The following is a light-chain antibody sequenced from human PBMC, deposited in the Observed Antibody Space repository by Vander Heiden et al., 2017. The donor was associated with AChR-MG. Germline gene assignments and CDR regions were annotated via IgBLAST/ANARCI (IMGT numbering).Light chain of an antibody. J-gene: IGKJ1*01. CDR3: QQRLSWPRT. CDR1: QTVGNS. CDR2: EGS. V-gene: IGKV3-11*01. Sequence: EIVLTQSPATLPLFPGERATLSCRASQTVGNSLAWYRQPPGQAPTLLIYEGSVRAPGVPARFSANRYGSDFTLSISNLEPDDFAVYYCQQRLSWPRTFGPGTRVE.